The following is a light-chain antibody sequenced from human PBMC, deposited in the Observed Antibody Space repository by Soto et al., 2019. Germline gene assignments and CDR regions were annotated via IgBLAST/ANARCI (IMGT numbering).Light chain of an antibody. J-gene: IGKJ3*01. CDR3: QQYNTWPPPSES. CDR1: QTVNNN. V-gene: IGKV3D-15*01. CDR2: AAS. Sequence: IVMTQSPATLSVSPGERATLSCRASQTVNNNLAWYQQRPGQAPRLLIYAASTRATGVPARFSGSGSGTVFTLTISSLQSEDFAVYYCQQYNTWPPPSESVGPGTKVDVK.